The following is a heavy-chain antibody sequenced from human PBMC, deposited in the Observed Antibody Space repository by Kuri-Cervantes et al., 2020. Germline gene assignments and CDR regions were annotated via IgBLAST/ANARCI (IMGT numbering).Heavy chain of an antibody. CDR2: VYSGYST. CDR3: ARVRVVMYYYYTMDV. CDR1: GFTVSSNY. V-gene: IGHV3-53*04. Sequence: GGSLRLSCAASGFTVSSNYMTWVRQAPGKGLEWVSAVYSGYSTYYADSVKGRFTISRHNSKNTLYLQMNSLRTEDTAVYYCARVRVVMYYYYTMDVWGKGTTGTVSS. D-gene: IGHD3-22*01. J-gene: IGHJ6*03.